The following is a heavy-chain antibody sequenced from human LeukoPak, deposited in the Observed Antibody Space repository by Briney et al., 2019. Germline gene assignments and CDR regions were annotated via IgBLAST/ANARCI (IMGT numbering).Heavy chain of an antibody. CDR1: GGTFSSYA. CDR3: ARVGEYSGYDFDYYYYMDV. CDR2: IIPIFGTA. D-gene: IGHD5-12*01. V-gene: IGHV1-69*06. J-gene: IGHJ6*03. Sequence: ASVKVSCKASGGTFSSYAISWVRQAPGQGLEWMGGIIPIFGTANYAQKFQGRVTITADKSTSTAYMELSSLRSEDTAVYYCARVGEYSGYDFDYYYYMDVWGKGTTVTVSS.